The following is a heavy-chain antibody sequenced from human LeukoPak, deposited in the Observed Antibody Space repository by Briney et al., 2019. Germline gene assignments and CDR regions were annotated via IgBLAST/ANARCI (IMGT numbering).Heavy chain of an antibody. CDR3: ATYGGDCNGVSCCIGD. D-gene: IGHD2-15*01. Sequence: GGSLRLSCAASGVTFSDYYMAWIRQAPGKGLEWLSYISYSSSHINFADSVKGRFTVSRDIAHNSLYLQMNSLRAEDTAVYYCATYGGDCNGVSCCIGDWGQGTLVTISS. V-gene: IGHV3-11*03. CDR2: ISYSSSHI. J-gene: IGHJ4*02. CDR1: GVTFSDYY.